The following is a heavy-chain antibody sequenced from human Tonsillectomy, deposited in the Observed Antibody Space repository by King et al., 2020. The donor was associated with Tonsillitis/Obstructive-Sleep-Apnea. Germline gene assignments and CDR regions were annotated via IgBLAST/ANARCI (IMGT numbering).Heavy chain of an antibody. V-gene: IGHV4-39*01. CDR1: GGSVSSSSYY. CDR3: ARCSRHLLRHFDR. CDR2: LSYSGTT. J-gene: IGHJ2*01. D-gene: IGHD2-2*01. Sequence: QLQESGPGLVKPSETLSLTCTFSGGSVSSSSYYWGWIRQPPGKGLEGVGTLSYSGTTYYNPSLKSRVTRSVDTSKNQLSLKLNSVTAADTAVYYCARCSRHLLRHFDRWGRGTLVTVSS.